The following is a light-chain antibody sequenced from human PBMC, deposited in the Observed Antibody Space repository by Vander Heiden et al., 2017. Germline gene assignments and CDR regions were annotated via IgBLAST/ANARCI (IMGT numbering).Light chain of an antibody. CDR3: GSYAAYNSDVV. V-gene: IGLV2-8*01. CDR2: EVT. CDR1: SSDIGAYFY. J-gene: IGLJ2*01. Sequence: QSALTQPPSASGSPGQSFTISCTGTSSDIGAYFYVSWYQQHPGKAPKLIIYEVTTRPSGVPDRFSGSKSGNTASLTVSGLQVEDEAYYFCGSYAAYNSDVVFGGGTKLTVL.